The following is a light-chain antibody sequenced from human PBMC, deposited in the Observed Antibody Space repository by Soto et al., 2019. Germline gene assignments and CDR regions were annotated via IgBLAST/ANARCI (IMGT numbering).Light chain of an antibody. Sequence: QSALTQPASVSGSPGQSITISCTGTSSDVDGYNYVSWYQQHPGKAPKLMIYEVSNRPSGVSNRFSGSKSGNTASLTISGLQAEDAADYYCSSYTSSSTPYVFGTGTKLTVL. CDR1: SSDVDGYNY. CDR3: SSYTSSSTPYV. CDR2: EVS. V-gene: IGLV2-14*01. J-gene: IGLJ1*01.